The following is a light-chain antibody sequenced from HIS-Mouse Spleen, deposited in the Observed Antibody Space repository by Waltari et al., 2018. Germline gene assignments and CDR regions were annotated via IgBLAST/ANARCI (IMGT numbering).Light chain of an antibody. Sequence: SYELTHPPSVSVSPGQTARITCPGEALPKKYAYWYQQKSGQAPVLVIYEDSKRPSGIPARFSGSSSGTMATLTISGAQVEDEADYYCYSTDSSGNHRVFGGGTKLTVL. V-gene: IGLV3-10*01. CDR2: EDS. J-gene: IGLJ2*01. CDR3: YSTDSSGNHRV. CDR1: ALPKKY.